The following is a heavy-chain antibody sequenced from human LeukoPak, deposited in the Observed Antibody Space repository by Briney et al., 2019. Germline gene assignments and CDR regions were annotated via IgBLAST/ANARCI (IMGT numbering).Heavy chain of an antibody. CDR3: ARGRTFYDSSGYYYRATIFGY. Sequence: SETLSPTCAVYGGSFSGYYWSWIRQPPGKGLEWIGEINHSGSTNYNPSLKSRVTISVDTSKNQFSLKLSSVTAADTAVYYCARGRTFYDSSGYYYRATIFGYWGQGTLVTVSS. CDR2: INHSGST. CDR1: GGSFSGYY. J-gene: IGHJ4*02. V-gene: IGHV4-34*01. D-gene: IGHD3-22*01.